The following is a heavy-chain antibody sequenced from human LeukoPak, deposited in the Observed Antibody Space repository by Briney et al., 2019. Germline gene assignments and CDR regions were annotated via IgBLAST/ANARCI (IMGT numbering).Heavy chain of an antibody. CDR2: ISGSGGDT. CDR3: ATDRGYSGYDSDPDY. J-gene: IGHJ4*02. V-gene: IGHV3-23*01. CDR1: GFTFSSYA. D-gene: IGHD5-12*01. Sequence: GGSLRLSCAASGFTFSSYAMTWVRQAPGKGLEWVSGISGSGGDTYYADSVKGRFTISRDNSKNTLYLQMNSLRAEDTAVYYCATDRGYSGYDSDPDYWGQGTLDTVSS.